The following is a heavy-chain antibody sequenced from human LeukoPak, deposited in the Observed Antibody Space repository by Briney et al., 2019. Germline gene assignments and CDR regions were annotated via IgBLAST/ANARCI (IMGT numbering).Heavy chain of an antibody. CDR3: ARLSGSPWY. CDR2: IYYSGST. D-gene: IGHD3-10*01. Sequence: SETLSLTCTVSGGSISSSSYYWGWIRQPPGKGLEWIGSIYYSGSTYYNPSLKSRVTISADTSKNQFSLNLTSVTAADTAVYYCARLSGSPWYWGQGTLVTVSS. CDR1: GGSISSSSYY. J-gene: IGHJ4*02. V-gene: IGHV4-39*07.